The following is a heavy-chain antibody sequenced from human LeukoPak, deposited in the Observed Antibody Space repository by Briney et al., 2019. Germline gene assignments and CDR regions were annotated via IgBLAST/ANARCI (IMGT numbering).Heavy chain of an antibody. Sequence: ASVKVSCKASGYTFTNYGITWVRQAPGQGLEWMGIINPSGGSTSYAQKFQGRVTKTRDMSTSTVYMELSSLRSEDTAVYYCARGLRPYYFDYWGQGTLVTVSS. CDR3: ARGLRPYYFDY. CDR1: GYTFTNYG. CDR2: INPSGGST. D-gene: IGHD4-17*01. V-gene: IGHV1-46*01. J-gene: IGHJ4*02.